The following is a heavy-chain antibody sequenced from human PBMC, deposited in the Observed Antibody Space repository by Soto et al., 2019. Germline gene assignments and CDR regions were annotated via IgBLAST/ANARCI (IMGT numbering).Heavy chain of an antibody. Sequence: QVQLIQSGAEVKKPGASVKVSCKVSGYSLTELSMQWVRQVPGKGLEWMGGFDPEDGETIYAQKFQGRVTMTEDTSTDTTYRELRRLRSEDTAVYYCATTTAISTNLDRYYYGMDVWGQGTTVTVSS. CDR2: FDPEDGET. V-gene: IGHV1-24*01. J-gene: IGHJ6*02. CDR3: ATTTAISTNLDRYYYGMDV. D-gene: IGHD2-2*01. CDR1: GYSLTELS.